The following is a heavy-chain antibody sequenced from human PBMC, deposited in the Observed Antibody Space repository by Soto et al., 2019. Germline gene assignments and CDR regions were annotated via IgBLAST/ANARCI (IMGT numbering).Heavy chain of an antibody. D-gene: IGHD3-10*01. CDR2: IYPGDSDT. CDR1: GDSFTSYW. J-gene: IGHJ4*02. Sequence: GESLQISCKGSGDSFTSYWVGVVRQMPGKGLEWMGIIYPGDSDTRYSPSFQGQVTISADKSISTAYLQWSSLKASDTAMYYCARLWGAGPGRDGYNLDYFDYWGQGTLVTVSS. CDR3: ARLWGAGPGRDGYNLDYFDY. V-gene: IGHV5-51*01.